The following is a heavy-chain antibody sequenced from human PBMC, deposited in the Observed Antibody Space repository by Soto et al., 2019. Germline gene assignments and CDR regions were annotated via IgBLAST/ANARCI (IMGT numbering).Heavy chain of an antibody. Sequence: RASVKVSCKTSGYTFTNYYVHWLRRAPGQGREWLGVINPSAGRTTYSQRSQGRVTVTRDTSTSTVYMELSSLRFEDTAVYYCAREVVACTEASYYQCMDFWGPGPTVTVSS. D-gene: IGHD3-22*01. V-gene: IGHV1-46*01. CDR1: GYTFTNYY. J-gene: IGHJ6*02. CDR2: INPSAGRT. CDR3: AREVVACTEASYYQCMDF.